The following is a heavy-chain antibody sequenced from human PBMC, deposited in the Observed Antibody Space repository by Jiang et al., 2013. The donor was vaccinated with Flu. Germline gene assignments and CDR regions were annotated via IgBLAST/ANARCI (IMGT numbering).Heavy chain of an antibody. V-gene: IGHV4-30-2*01. D-gene: IGHD2-8*01. CDR1: GGSISSGGYS. CDR3: ARTSLIGGMDV. Sequence: SGLVKPSQTLSLTCAVSGGSISSGGYSWSWIRQPPGKGLEWIGYIYHSGSTYYNPSLKSRVTISVDRSKNQFSLKLSSVTAADTAVYYCARTSLIGGMDVWGQGTTVTVSS. J-gene: IGHJ6*02. CDR2: IYHSGST.